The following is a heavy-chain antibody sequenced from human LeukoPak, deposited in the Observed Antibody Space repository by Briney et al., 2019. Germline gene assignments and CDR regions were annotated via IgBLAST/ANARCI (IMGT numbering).Heavy chain of an antibody. D-gene: IGHD4-17*01. J-gene: IGHJ3*02. V-gene: IGHV1-8*01. CDR3: ASVDDYGDYRGAFDI. CDR2: VNPNSGNT. Sequence: ASVKVSCKASGYTFTSYDIKWVRQATGQGLEWMGWVNPNSGNTGYAQKFQGRVTMTRNTSISTDYMELSSLRSEDPAVYYCASVDDYGDYRGAFDIWGQGTMVTVSS. CDR1: GYTFTSYD.